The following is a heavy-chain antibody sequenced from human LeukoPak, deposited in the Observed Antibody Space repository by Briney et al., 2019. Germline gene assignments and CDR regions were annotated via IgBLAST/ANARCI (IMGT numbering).Heavy chain of an antibody. D-gene: IGHD6-13*01. Sequence: GGSLRLSCAASGFTFSDYYMSWIRQAPGKGLEWVSYISTSSSNTNYADSVKGRFTISRDNSKNTLYLQMNSLRAEDTAVYYCARGRGMAAASTSEYFQDWGQGTLVTVSS. CDR1: GFTFSDYY. CDR3: ARGRGMAAASTSEYFQD. J-gene: IGHJ1*01. CDR2: ISTSSSNT. V-gene: IGHV3-11*06.